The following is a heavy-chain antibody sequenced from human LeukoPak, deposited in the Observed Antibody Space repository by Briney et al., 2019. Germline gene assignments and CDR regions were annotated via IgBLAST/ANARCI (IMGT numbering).Heavy chain of an antibody. V-gene: IGHV4-38-2*02. CDR3: ASAQGVGALN. D-gene: IGHD1-26*01. J-gene: IGHJ4*02. CDR2: FYHGGST. CDR1: VYSITSGYY. Sequence: SETLSLTCTVSVYSITSGYYWGWIRLPPGKGLELIGSFYHGGSTYYNPSLKSRVTISVDTSKNQFSLKLNSVTASDTAVYYCASAQGVGALNWGQGTLVTVSS.